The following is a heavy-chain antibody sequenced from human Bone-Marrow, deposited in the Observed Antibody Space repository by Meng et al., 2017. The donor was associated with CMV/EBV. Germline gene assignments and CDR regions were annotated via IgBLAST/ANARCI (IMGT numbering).Heavy chain of an antibody. V-gene: IGHV1-8*01. CDR3: TAMVRSGWFDP. CDR1: GYTFTSYD. Sequence: ASVKVSCKASGYTFTSYDINWLRQATGQGLEWMGWMNPNSGNTGYAQKFQGRVTMTRNTSISTAYMELSSLRSEDTAVYYCTAMVRSGWFDPWGQGTLVTVSS. CDR2: MNPNSGNT. D-gene: IGHD5-18*01. J-gene: IGHJ5*02.